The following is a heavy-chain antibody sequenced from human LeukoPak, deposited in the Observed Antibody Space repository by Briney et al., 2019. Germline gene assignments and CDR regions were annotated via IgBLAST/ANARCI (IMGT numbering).Heavy chain of an antibody. CDR2: ISGSGGST. J-gene: IGHJ3*02. Sequence: GGSLRLSCAASGFTFSSYAMSWVRQAPGKGLEWVSAISGSGGSTYYADSVKGRFTISRDNSKNTLYLQMNSLRAEDTAVYYCAKDARYCSGGSCFIDAFDIWGQGTMVTVSS. CDR3: AKDARYCSGGSCFIDAFDI. V-gene: IGHV3-23*01. CDR1: GFTFSSYA. D-gene: IGHD2-15*01.